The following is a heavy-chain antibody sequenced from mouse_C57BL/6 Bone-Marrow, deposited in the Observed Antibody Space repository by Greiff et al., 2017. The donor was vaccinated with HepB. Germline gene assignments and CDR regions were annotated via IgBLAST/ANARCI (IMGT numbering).Heavy chain of an antibody. V-gene: IGHV1-4*01. Sequence: VHLVESGAELARPGASVKMSCKASGYTFTSYTMHWVKQRPGQGLEWIGYINPSSGYTKYNQKFKDKATLTADKSSSTAYMQLSSLTSEDSAVYYCARSFDYDGGFAYWGQGTLVTVSA. CDR3: ARSFDYDGGFAY. J-gene: IGHJ3*01. CDR1: GYTFTSYT. D-gene: IGHD2-4*01. CDR2: INPSSGYT.